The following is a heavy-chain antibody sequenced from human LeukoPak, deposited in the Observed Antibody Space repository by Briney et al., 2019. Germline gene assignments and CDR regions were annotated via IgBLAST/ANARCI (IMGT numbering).Heavy chain of an antibody. D-gene: IGHD6-6*01. CDR2: INHSGST. V-gene: IGHV4-34*01. J-gene: IGHJ4*02. CDR3: ARDPLLYCSSPNRGAGFDY. CDR1: GGSFSGYY. Sequence: SETLSLTCAVYGGSFSGYYWSWIRQPPGKGLEWIGEINHSGSTNYNPSLKSRVTISVDTSKNQFSLKLSSVTAADTAVYYCARDPLLYCSSPNRGAGFDYWGQGTLVTVSS.